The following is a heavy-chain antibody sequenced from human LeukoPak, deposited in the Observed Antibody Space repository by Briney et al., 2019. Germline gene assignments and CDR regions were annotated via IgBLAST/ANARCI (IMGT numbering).Heavy chain of an antibody. V-gene: IGHV4-39*01. Sequence: PSETLSLTCTVSGGSISSSSYYWGWIREPPGKGLEWIGSIYYSGSTYYNPSLKSRVTISVDTSKNQFSLKLSSVTAADTAVYYCARQSPGAFDIWAKGQWSPSLQ. CDR1: GGSISSSSYY. J-gene: IGHJ3*02. CDR3: ARQSPGAFDI. D-gene: IGHD3-10*01. CDR2: IYYSGST.